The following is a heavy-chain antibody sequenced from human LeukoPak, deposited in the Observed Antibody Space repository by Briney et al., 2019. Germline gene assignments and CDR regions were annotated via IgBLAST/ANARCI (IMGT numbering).Heavy chain of an antibody. Sequence: GGSLRLSCVASGFTFRKHAIHWVRQAPGKGLEWVGVIAYDGSNKYYGDSVKGRFTISRDISKNTLYLQMNSLRAEDTAVYFCAKDLEGFYYGMDLWGQGTTVIVSS. J-gene: IGHJ6*02. CDR3: AKDLEGFYYGMDL. CDR2: IAYDGSNK. V-gene: IGHV3-30*18. CDR1: GFTFRKHA.